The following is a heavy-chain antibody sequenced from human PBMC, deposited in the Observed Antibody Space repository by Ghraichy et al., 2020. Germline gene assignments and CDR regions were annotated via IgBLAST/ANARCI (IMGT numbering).Heavy chain of an antibody. D-gene: IGHD3-10*01. CDR1: GFSFSSYN. J-gene: IGHJ5*02. CDR2: ITGGSSYI. Sequence: GGSLRLSCAASGFSFSSYNMNWVRQPPGKGLEWVSSITGGSSYIDYADSVKGRFTISRDNAQNALVLQMNSLRVDDTAVYYCVRADYSGSGLSWFDPWGQGTLVTVSS. CDR3: VRADYSGSGLSWFDP. V-gene: IGHV3-21*01.